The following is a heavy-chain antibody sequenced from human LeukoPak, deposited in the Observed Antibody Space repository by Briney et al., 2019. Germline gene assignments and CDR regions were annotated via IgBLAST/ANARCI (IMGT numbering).Heavy chain of an antibody. D-gene: IGHD5-24*01. CDR2: ISSSSSYI. CDR3: ARDELNIDSRDGYSEEFDY. CDR1: GFTFSSYS. J-gene: IGHJ4*02. Sequence: GGSLRLSCAASGFTFSSYSMNWVRQAPGKGLEWVSSISSSSSYIYYADSVKGRFTISRDNAKNSLYLQMNSLRAEDTAVYYCARDELNIDSRDGYSEEFDYWGQGTLVTVSS. V-gene: IGHV3-21*01.